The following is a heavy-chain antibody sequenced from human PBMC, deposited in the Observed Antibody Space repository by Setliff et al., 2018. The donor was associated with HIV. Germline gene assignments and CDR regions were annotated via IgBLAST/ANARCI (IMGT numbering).Heavy chain of an antibody. CDR1: GFTFSTYA. CDR3: ARDPPAWRWRLDC. CDR2: ITSTAGTT. D-gene: IGHD3-16*01. Sequence: GGSLRLSCAASGFTFSTYAMSWVRQTPGKGLEWVSAITSTAGTTYYADSVKGRFTVSRDNSKSTLYLQMNSLRAEDTAVYYCARDPPAWRWRLDCWGQGALVTVSS. V-gene: IGHV3-23*01. J-gene: IGHJ4*02.